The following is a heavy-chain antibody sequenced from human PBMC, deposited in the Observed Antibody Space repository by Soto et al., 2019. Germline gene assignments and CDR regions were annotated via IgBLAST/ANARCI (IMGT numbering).Heavy chain of an antibody. J-gene: IGHJ6*02. CDR3: ARDLRYSSALGDYYCMDV. CDR1: GFTFSSYA. Sequence: QVQLVESGGGVVQPGRSLRLSCAASGFTFSSYAMHWVRQAPGKGLEWVAVISYDGSNKYYADSVKGRFTISRDNSKNTLYLQMNSMRAEDTAVYYCARDLRYSSALGDYYCMDVWGQGTTVTVSS. CDR2: ISYDGSNK. V-gene: IGHV3-30-3*01. D-gene: IGHD6-25*01.